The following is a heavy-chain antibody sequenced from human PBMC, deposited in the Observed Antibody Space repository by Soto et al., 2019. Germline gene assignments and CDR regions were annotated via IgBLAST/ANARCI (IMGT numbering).Heavy chain of an antibody. D-gene: IGHD2-2*01. CDR1: GFTFSSYW. J-gene: IGHJ4*02. CDR2: IKQDGSEK. Sequence: EVQLVESGGGLVQSGGSLRLSCAASGFTFSSYWMSWVRQGPGKGPEWVANIKQDGSEKYYLDYVRGRFNISRDNAKNSLYLQLARLRAEDTAVYQCAKSLSAIPGDSWGQGTLVTVSS. CDR3: AKSLSAIPGDS. V-gene: IGHV3-7*05.